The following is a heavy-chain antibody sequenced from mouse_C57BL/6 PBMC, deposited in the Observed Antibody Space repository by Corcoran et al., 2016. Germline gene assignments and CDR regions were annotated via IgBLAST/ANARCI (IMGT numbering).Heavy chain of an antibody. Sequence: QVQLQQSGAELARPGASVKLSCKASGYTFTSYGISWVKQRTGQGLEWIGEIYPRSGNTYYNEKFKGKATLTADKSSSTAYMELLSLTSEDSAVYFCAYYCNPWFAYWVQVTLVTVSA. J-gene: IGHJ3*01. D-gene: IGHD2-1*01. CDR1: GYTFTSYG. V-gene: IGHV1-81*01. CDR2: IYPRSGNT. CDR3: AYYCNPWFAY.